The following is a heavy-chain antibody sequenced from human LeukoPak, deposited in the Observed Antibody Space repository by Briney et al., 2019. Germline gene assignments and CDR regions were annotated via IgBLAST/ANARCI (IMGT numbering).Heavy chain of an antibody. CDR2: ISGGSSFT. CDR3: ARDVGYSSGPNY. V-gene: IGHV3-21*03. CDR1: GVTVSSNS. J-gene: IGHJ4*02. D-gene: IGHD6-19*01. Sequence: GGSLRLSCTVSGVTVSSNSMSCVRQAPGKGLEWVSYISGGSSFTYYVDSVKGRFTISRDNAQNSLYLQMYTLRAEKTPFYYSARDVGYSSGPNYWGQGTRVTVSS.